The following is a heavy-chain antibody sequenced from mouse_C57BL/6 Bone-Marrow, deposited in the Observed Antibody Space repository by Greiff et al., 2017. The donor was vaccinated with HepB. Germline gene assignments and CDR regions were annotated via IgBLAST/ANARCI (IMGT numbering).Heavy chain of an antibody. V-gene: IGHV2-6*01. CDR1: GFSLTSYG. Sequence: VQVVESGPGLVAPSQSLSITCTVSGFSLTSYGVDWVRQSPGKGLEWLGVIWGVGSTNYNSALKSRLSISKDNSKSQVFLKMNSLQTDDTAMYYCARNYDGGAYYAMDYWGQGTSVTVSS. D-gene: IGHD2-4*01. J-gene: IGHJ4*01. CDR3: ARNYDGGAYYAMDY. CDR2: IWGVGST.